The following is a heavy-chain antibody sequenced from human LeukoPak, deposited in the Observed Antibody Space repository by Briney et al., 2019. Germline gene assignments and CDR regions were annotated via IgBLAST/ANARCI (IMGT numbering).Heavy chain of an antibody. D-gene: IGHD3-22*01. CDR2: MNLNSGNT. V-gene: IGHV1-8*01. CDR3: ARGPSHYYDSSGYYGY. J-gene: IGHJ4*02. CDR1: GYTFTSYD. Sequence: ASVKVSCKASGYTFTSYDINWVRQATGQGLEWMGWMNLNSGNTGYAQKFQGRVTMTRNTSISTAYMELSSLRSEDTAVYYCARGPSHYYDSSGYYGYWGQGALVTVSS.